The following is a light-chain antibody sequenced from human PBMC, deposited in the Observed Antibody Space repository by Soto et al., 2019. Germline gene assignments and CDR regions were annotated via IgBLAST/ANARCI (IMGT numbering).Light chain of an antibody. CDR1: QSITTW. Sequence: DIQMPQSPSTLSASVGDRVTITCRASQSITTWLAWYQQKPGKAPKLLIYKATNLQSGVPSGLSGSGSGTEFSLTISSLQPDDFATYYCQRYNDYQYIFGQGTRLEIK. CDR2: KAT. J-gene: IGKJ5*01. CDR3: QRYNDYQYI. V-gene: IGKV1-5*03.